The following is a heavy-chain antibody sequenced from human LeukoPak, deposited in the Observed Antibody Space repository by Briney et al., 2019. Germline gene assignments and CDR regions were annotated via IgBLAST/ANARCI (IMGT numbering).Heavy chain of an antibody. CDR1: GYSFTSYW. V-gene: IGHV5-51*01. Sequence: GESLKTFCKGSGYSFTSYWNGWVRQVPGKGLEGGGINYPGEYDTRYSPSFQGQVTISADKSTSPASLQRSSLKASDTAMYSCARPRVYCSGGSCYHSNWFDPWGQGTLVTVSS. CDR2: NYPGEYDT. D-gene: IGHD2-15*01. J-gene: IGHJ5*02. CDR3: ARPRVYCSGGSCYHSNWFDP.